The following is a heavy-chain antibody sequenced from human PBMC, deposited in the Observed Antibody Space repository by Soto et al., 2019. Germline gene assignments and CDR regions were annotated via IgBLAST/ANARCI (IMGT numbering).Heavy chain of an antibody. CDR1: GGSISSYY. J-gene: IGHJ5*02. CDR3: ARDQVPAGLFGWFDP. V-gene: IGHV4-59*01. Sequence: SETLSLTCTVSGGSISSYYWSWIRQPPGKGLEWIGDIYYSESTNYNPSLKSRVTISVDTSKNQFSPKLSSVTAAVTAVYYCARDQVPAGLFGWFDPWGQGTRVTISS. D-gene: IGHD2-2*01. CDR2: IYYSEST.